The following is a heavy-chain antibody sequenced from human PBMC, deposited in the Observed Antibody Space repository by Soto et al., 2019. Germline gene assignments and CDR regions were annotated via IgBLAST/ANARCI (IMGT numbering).Heavy chain of an antibody. CDR1: GFTFSSYA. J-gene: IGHJ4*02. CDR2: ISGSGGST. V-gene: IGHV3-23*01. Sequence: GGSLSLSCAASGFTFSSYAMSWVRQAPGKGLEWVSAISGSGGSTYYADSVKGRFTISRDNSKNTLYLQMNSLRAEDTAVYYCAKDSTAYSSSYDFDYWGQGTLVTVSS. CDR3: AKDSTAYSSSYDFDY. D-gene: IGHD6-6*01.